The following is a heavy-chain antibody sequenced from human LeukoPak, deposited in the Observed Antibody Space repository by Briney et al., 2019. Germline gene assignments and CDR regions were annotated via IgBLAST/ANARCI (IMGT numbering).Heavy chain of an antibody. Sequence: GGSLRLSCDASGFLFSDYSMNWVREAPGEGVEWVAYIWGNRETTQSAHSVKGRFTPSRDNAENSLFLQMNSLRVQDTAVYYCSRAPHGTHLCRGGRRHLLGAFD. V-gene: IGHV3-48*04. CDR3: SRAPHGTHLCRGGRRHLLGAFD. D-gene: IGHD2-15*01. CDR1: GFLFSDYS. CDR2: IWGNRETT. J-gene: IGHJ3*02.